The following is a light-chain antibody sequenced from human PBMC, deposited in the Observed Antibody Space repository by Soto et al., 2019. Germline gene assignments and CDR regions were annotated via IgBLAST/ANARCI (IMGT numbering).Light chain of an antibody. J-gene: IGLJ1*01. CDR3: SSSTSSSHFV. Sequence: QSALTQPASVSGAPGQSITISCTGTNSDINYVSWHQQHPGKAPKLMIYEVTNRPSGVSNRFSGSKSGNTASLTISGLQAEDEADYYCSSSTSSSHFVFGTGTKLTVL. V-gene: IGLV2-14*01. CDR1: NSDINY. CDR2: EVT.